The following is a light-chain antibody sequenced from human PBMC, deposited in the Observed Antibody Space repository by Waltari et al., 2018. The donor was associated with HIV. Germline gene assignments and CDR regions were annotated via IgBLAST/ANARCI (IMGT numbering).Light chain of an antibody. CDR1: THDIGSYTY. J-gene: IGLJ2*01. V-gene: IGLV2-14*01. Sequence: QSVLTQPASVSGSPGQSLTLSCTGTTHDIGSYTYVSWYQQSPDKAPKLIIYEVSNRPSGISSRFSGSKSGNTASLTISGLQADDEAYYHCSSYSRGALLFGGGTKVTVL. CDR3: SSYSRGALL. CDR2: EVS.